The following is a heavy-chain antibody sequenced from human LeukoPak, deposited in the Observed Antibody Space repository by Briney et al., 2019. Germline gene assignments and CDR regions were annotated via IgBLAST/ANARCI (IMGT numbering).Heavy chain of an antibody. D-gene: IGHD3-9*01. V-gene: IGHV3-30*04. CDR1: GFTFSSYA. CDR2: ISYDGSNK. J-gene: IGHJ6*03. CDR3: ARGGYDILTGYFYYYMDV. Sequence: GGSLRLSCAASGFTFSSYAMHWVRQAPGKGLEWVAVISYDGSNKYYADSVKGRFTISRDNSKNTLYLQMNSLRAEDTAVYYCARGGYDILTGYFYYYMDVWGKGTTVTISS.